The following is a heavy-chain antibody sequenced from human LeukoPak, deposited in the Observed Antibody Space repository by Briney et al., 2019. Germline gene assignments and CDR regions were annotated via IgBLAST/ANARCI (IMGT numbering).Heavy chain of an antibody. V-gene: IGHV3-23*01. CDR2: ISGSGGST. J-gene: IGHJ4*02. CDR3: ARDQQQLVIDY. Sequence: GGSLRLSCAASGFXFSSYEINWVRQAPGEGLEWVSGISGSGGSTYYADSVKGRFTISRDNSKNTLFLQMNSLRAEDTALYYCARDQQQLVIDYWGQGTLVTVSS. CDR1: GFXFSSYE. D-gene: IGHD6-13*01.